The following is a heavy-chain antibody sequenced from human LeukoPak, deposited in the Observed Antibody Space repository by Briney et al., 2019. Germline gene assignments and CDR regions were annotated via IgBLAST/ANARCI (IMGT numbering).Heavy chain of an antibody. V-gene: IGHV1-18*01. D-gene: IGHD3-3*01. CDR2: ISGYNSNT. CDR1: GYTLTRYV. CDR3: ARDRSPYFWSGDYRDAFDI. J-gene: IGHJ3*02. Sequence: AAVKVSCKACGYTLTRYVISWVRQAPGQGLEWMGCISGYNSNTNSAQKLQGRVSMTTDTSTSTAYMELRSLRSDDTAAYYCARDRSPYFWSGDYRDAFDIWGQGTMVTVSS.